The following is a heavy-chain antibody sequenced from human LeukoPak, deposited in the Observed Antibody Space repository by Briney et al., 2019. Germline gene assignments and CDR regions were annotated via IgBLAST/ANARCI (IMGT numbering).Heavy chain of an antibody. CDR3: ARSAVGLRSFHFTYWYFDL. V-gene: IGHV1-8*01. CDR1: GYTFTSYD. Sequence: GASVKVSCKASGYTFTSYDINWVRQATGQGLEWMGWMNPNSGNTGYAQKFQGRVTITRNTSISTAYMELSSLRSEDTAVYYCARSAVGLRSFHFTYWYFDLWGRGTLVTVSS. J-gene: IGHJ2*01. D-gene: IGHD4-17*01. CDR2: MNPNSGNT.